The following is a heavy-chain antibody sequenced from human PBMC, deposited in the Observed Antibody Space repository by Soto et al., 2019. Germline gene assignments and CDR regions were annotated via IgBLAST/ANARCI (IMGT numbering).Heavy chain of an antibody. Sequence: PGGSLRLSCAASGFTFGTYAMSWVRQAPGKGLEWVSGISGSGGSTCYADSVKGRFTISRDNSKNTLSLQMNGLRAEDTAVYYCAKRRTVTGTGSFDYWGQGTLVTVSS. V-gene: IGHV3-23*01. J-gene: IGHJ4*02. CDR1: GFTFGTYA. CDR2: ISGSGGST. CDR3: AKRRTVTGTGSFDY. D-gene: IGHD6-19*01.